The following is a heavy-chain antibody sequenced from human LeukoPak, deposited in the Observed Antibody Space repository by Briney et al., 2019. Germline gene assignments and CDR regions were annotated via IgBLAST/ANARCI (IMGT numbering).Heavy chain of an antibody. CDR2: LASDENNR. CDR3: ARDAGWGRLDS. V-gene: IGHV3-74*01. J-gene: IGHJ4*02. D-gene: IGHD3-16*01. Sequence: GGSLRLSCAASGRTISDSWIHWVRQVPGKGLMWVSRLASDENNRIYADSVKGRFTISRDNAKNTLFLQMNSLRVEDTGFYYCARDAGWGRLDSWGQGALVTVSS. CDR1: GRTISDSW.